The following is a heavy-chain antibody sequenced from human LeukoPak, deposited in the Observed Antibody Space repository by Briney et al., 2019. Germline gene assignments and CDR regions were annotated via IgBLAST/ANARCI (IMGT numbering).Heavy chain of an antibody. Sequence: GESLKFSCKGSGYDFTSYWIGWVRQVPGKGLEWLGIIYLVDSDTIYNPSFQAQVTISADKSISTAYLKWSSLKASDTAMYYCARHRSSGYYDFWGQGTLVTVSS. J-gene: IGHJ4*02. V-gene: IGHV5-51*01. CDR2: IYLVDSDT. D-gene: IGHD3-22*01. CDR1: GYDFTSYW. CDR3: ARHRSSGYYDF.